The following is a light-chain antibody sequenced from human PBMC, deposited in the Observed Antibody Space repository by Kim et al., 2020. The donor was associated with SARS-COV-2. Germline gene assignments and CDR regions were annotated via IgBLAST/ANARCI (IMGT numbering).Light chain of an antibody. CDR1: SSNIGSNY. CDR2: RNN. Sequence: QSVLTQPPSASGTPGQRVTISCSGSSSNIGSNYVYWYQQLPGTAPKLLIYRNNQRPSGVPDRFSGSNSGTSASLAISGLRSEDEADYYCAAWDDSLSAPYVFGTGTKVTVL. CDR3: AAWDDSLSAPYV. V-gene: IGLV1-47*01. J-gene: IGLJ1*01.